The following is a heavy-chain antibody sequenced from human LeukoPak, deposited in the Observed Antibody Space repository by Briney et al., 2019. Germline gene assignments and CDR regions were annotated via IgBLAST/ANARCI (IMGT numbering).Heavy chain of an antibody. CDR1: GYTFTSYD. Sequence: GASVKVSCKASGYTFTSYDINWVRQATGQGLEWMGWMNPNSGNTGYAQKFQGRVTMTRNTSISTAYIELSSLRSEDTAVYYCARGSTISADAFDIWGQGTMVTVSS. CDR2: MNPNSGNT. J-gene: IGHJ3*02. V-gene: IGHV1-8*01. CDR3: ARGSTISADAFDI. D-gene: IGHD3-9*01.